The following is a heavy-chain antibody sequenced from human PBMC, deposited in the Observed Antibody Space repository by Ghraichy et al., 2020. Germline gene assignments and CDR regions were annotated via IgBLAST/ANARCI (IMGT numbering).Heavy chain of an antibody. Sequence: GGSLRLSCSASGFTFSSYAMHWVRQAPGKGLEYVSAISSNGGSTYYADSVKGRFTISRDNSKNTVYLQMSSLRAEDTAVYYCVKDSEGRDGYNSLTAYFDYWGQGTLVTVSS. CDR2: ISSNGGST. V-gene: IGHV3-64D*09. CDR1: GFTFSSYA. CDR3: VKDSEGRDGYNSLTAYFDY. D-gene: IGHD5-24*01. J-gene: IGHJ4*02.